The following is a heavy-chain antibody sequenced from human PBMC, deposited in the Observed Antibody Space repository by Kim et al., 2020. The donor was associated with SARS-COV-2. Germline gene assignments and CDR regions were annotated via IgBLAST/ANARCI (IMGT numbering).Heavy chain of an antibody. CDR3: VKEGNLHW. J-gene: IGHJ4*02. CDR2: ISISGSST. Sequence: GGSLRLSCAASGFTFSSYAMSWVRQAPGKGLEWVSTISISGSSTYYADSVKGRFTISRDNSKNTLYLQMNNMRAEDTAIYYCVKEGNLHWWGQGTLVTVSS. D-gene: IGHD4-4*01. CDR1: GFTFSSYA. V-gene: IGHV3-23*01.